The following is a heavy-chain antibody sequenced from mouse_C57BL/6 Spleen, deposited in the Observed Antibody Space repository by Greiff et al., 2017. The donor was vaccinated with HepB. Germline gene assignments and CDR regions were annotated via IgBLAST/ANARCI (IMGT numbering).Heavy chain of an antibody. CDR2: INPSSGYT. CDR1: GYTFTSYT. D-gene: IGHD1-1*01. Sequence: VQLQQSGAELARPGASVKMSCTASGYTFTSYTMHWVKQRPGQGLEWIGYINPSSGYTKYNQKFKDKATLTADKSSSTAYMQLSSLTSEDSAVYYCARSITTVVGEYYFDYWGQSTTLTVSS. CDR3: ARSITTVVGEYYFDY. J-gene: IGHJ2*01. V-gene: IGHV1-4*01.